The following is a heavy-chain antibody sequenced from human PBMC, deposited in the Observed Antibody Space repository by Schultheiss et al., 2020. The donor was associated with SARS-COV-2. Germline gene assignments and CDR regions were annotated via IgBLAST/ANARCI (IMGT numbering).Heavy chain of an antibody. CDR3: TNSGSESDY. D-gene: IGHD1-26*01. CDR2: IRSKANNYAT. V-gene: IGHV3-73*01. J-gene: IGHJ4*02. Sequence: GSLRLSCAASGLTFSDSAVHWVRQASGKGLEWVGRIRSKANNYATAYAASVKGRFTISRDDSKNTAYLQMNSLKTEDTAVYYCTNSGSESDYWGQGTLVTVSS. CDR1: GLTFSDSA.